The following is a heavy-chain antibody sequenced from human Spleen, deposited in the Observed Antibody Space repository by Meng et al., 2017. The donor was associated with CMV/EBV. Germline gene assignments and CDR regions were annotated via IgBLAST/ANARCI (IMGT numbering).Heavy chain of an antibody. CDR2: ISPYNANT. V-gene: IGHV1-18*01. CDR1: GYTFISYG. Sequence: ASVKVSCKASGYTFISYGITGVRQAPGQGLEWMGWISPYNANTNYVLMFQARVTMTTDTSTSTTYMELRSLRSDDTAVCYCAREGGYCSSTSCYHFDYWGQGTLVTVSS. CDR3: AREGGYCSSTSCYHFDY. D-gene: IGHD2-2*01. J-gene: IGHJ4*02.